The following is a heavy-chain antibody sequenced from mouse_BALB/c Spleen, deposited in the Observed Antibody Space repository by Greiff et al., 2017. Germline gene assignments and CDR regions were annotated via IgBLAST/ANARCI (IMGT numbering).Heavy chain of an antibody. CDR2: INPSSGYT. CDR3: ESRGNGSSPRFAY. V-gene: IGHV1-4*01. J-gene: IGHJ3*01. Sequence: QVQLKESGAELARPGASVKMSCKASGYTFTSFTMHWVKQRPGQGLEWIGYINPSSGYTNYNQKFKDKATLTADKSSSTAYMQLSSLTSEDSAVYYCESRGNGSSPRFAYWGQGTLVTVSA. CDR1: GYTFTSFT. D-gene: IGHD1-1*01.